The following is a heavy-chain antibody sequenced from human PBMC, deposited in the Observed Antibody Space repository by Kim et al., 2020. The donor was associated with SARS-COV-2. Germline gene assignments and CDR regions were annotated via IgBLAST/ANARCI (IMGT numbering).Heavy chain of an antibody. CDR2: INAGSGNT. CDR3: ARERFGGSFDY. CDR1: GFTFSDYA. V-gene: IGHV1-3*01. D-gene: IGHD3-10*01. Sequence: ASVKVSCKASGFTFSDYAMYWVRQAPVQRLEWMGWINAGSGNTRYSQKFQGRVTITWDTSASTAYMDLTSLRFEDTAVYYCARERFGGSFDYWGQGTLVTVSS. J-gene: IGHJ4*02.